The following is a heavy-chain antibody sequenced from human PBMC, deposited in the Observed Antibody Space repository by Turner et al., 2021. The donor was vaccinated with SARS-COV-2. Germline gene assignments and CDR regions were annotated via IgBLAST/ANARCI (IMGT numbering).Heavy chain of an antibody. CDR2: IIPILGTA. J-gene: IGHJ5*02. CDR1: GATFSRYA. V-gene: IGHV1-69*04. Sequence: QVQLVQSGTEVKKPGSSVKFSCKASGATFSRYAIGWVRQAPGQGLEWMGRIIPILGTAKYAQKFQGRVTITADKSTSTDYMELRSLRSEDTAVYYCATLYQGIAAAGISWFDPWGQGTLVTVSS. CDR3: ATLYQGIAAAGISWFDP. D-gene: IGHD6-13*01.